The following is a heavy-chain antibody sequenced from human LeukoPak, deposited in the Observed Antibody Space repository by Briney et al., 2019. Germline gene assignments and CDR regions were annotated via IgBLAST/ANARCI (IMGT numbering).Heavy chain of an antibody. CDR2: IYPGDSDT. CDR3: ARAIDISVVYCAYFDY. J-gene: IGHJ4*01. CDR1: GYSFTSYC. D-gene: IGHD6-19*01. Sequence: MPGESLKISCKGSGYSFTSYCIAWVRQMPGKGLEWMGIIYPGDSDTRHSPSFQGQVTISADKSITTAYLQWSSLKASDTAMYYCARAIDISVVYCAYFDYWGQGTLVTVSS. V-gene: IGHV5-51*01.